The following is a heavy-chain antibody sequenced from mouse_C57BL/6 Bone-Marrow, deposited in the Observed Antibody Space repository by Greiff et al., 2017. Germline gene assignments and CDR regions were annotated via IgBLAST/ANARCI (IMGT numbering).Heavy chain of an antibody. CDR3: AKPRDYYGYAMDY. D-gene: IGHD1-1*01. V-gene: IGHV1-69*01. CDR2: IDPSDSYT. J-gene: IGHJ4*01. Sequence: QVQLQQPGAELVMPGASVKLSCKASGYTFTSYWMHWVKQRPGQGLEWIGEIDPSDSYTNYNQKFKGKSTLTVDKSSSTPYMQLSSLTSEDSAVYYCAKPRDYYGYAMDYWGQGTSVTVSS. CDR1: GYTFTSYW.